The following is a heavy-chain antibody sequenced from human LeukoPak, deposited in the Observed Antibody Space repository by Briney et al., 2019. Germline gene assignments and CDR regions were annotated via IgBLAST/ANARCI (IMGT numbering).Heavy chain of an antibody. Sequence: GASVKVSCKASGYTFTSYDINWVRQATGQGLEWMGWMNPNSGNTGYAQKFQGRVTMTRNTSISTAYMELSSLRSEDTAVYYCAIGSVKPITMVRGVITHSYGMDVWGQGTTVTVSS. J-gene: IGHJ6*02. CDR3: AIGSVKPITMVRGVITHSYGMDV. CDR1: GYTFTSYD. V-gene: IGHV1-8*01. D-gene: IGHD3-10*01. CDR2: MNPNSGNT.